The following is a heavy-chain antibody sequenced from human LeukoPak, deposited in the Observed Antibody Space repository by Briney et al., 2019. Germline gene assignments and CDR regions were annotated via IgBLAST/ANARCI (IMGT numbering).Heavy chain of an antibody. V-gene: IGHV5-51*01. CDR1: GYSFTSYW. CDR3: ARYVGMATKRGPDY. CDR2: IYPGDSDT. J-gene: IGHJ4*02. Sequence: GESLKISRMGSGYSFTSYWICWVPQMPGKGLEWMGIIYPGDSDTRYSPSFQGQVTISADKSISTAYLQWSSLKASDTAMYYCARYVGMATKRGPDYWGQGTLVTVSS. D-gene: IGHD5-24*01.